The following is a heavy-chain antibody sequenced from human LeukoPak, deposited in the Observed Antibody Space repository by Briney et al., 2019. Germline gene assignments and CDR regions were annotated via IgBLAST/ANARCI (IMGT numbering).Heavy chain of an antibody. CDR2: ISSSGSTI. Sequence: GGSLRLSCAASGFTFSSYEMNWVRQAPGKGLEWVSYISSSGSTIYYADSVKGRFTISRDNAKNSLYLQMNSLRAEDTAVYYCARDKDFGGPPYLYYYGMDVWGQGTTVTV. CDR1: GFTFSSYE. D-gene: IGHD3-10*01. J-gene: IGHJ6*02. V-gene: IGHV3-48*03. CDR3: ARDKDFGGPPYLYYYGMDV.